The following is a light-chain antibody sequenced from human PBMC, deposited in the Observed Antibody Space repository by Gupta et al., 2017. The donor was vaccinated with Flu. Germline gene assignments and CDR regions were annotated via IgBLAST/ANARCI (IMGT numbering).Light chain of an antibody. CDR2: EVS. CDR3: SSYTSSSTLV. CDR1: SSDVGGYDY. J-gene: IGLJ2*01. V-gene: IGLV2-14*01. Sequence: QSAVTQPASVAGSPGKSINISCPGTSSDVGGYDYVSWYQQHPGKAPKLMIYEVSNRPSGVSNLFSGSKSGNTASLTIAGLHAEDDAYYYCSSYTSSSTLVFGGGTKLTVL.